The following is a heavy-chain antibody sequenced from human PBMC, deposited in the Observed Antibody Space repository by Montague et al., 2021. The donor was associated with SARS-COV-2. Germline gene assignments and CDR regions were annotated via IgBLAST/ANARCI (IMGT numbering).Heavy chain of an antibody. CDR3: ARHRNYGDHSLDNWFHP. Sequence: SETLSLTCTVSGDSTSCPNCYWGWIRQPPGKGLDWIGTIYNSGTTYYNPSLKSRLTISIDTSENQFSLKLSSVTAADTAVYYCARHRNYGDHSLDNWFHPWGQGTLVTVSS. D-gene: IGHD4-17*01. CDR2: IYNSGTT. CDR1: GDSTSCPNCY. V-gene: IGHV4-39*01. J-gene: IGHJ5*02.